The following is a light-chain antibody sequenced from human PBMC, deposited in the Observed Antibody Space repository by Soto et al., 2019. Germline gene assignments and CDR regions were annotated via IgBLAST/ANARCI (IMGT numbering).Light chain of an antibody. Sequence: EIVLTQSPATLSLSPGERATLSCRASQSVTSNQLAWFQQKPGQAPRLLIYGASNRATGIPDRFSGSGSETDFTLTISRMEPEDFAVYCCQQYGSSPRTFGQGTKVDI. CDR1: QSVTSNQ. J-gene: IGKJ1*01. V-gene: IGKV3-20*01. CDR3: QQYGSSPRT. CDR2: GAS.